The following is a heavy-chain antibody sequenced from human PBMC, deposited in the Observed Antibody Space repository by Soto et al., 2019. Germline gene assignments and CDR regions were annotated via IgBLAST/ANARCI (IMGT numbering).Heavy chain of an antibody. J-gene: IGHJ4*02. CDR3: ASYYYYGSSCYFRGFDY. V-gene: IGHV4-31*03. CDR2: IYYSGST. CDR1: GGSISSGGYY. D-gene: IGHD3-22*01. Sequence: PSETLSLTCTVSGGSISSGGYYWSWIRQHPGKGLEWIGYIYYSGSTYYNPSLKSRVTISVDTSKNQFSLKLRSVTAADTAVYYCASYYYYGSSCYFRGFDYWGQGTLVTVSS.